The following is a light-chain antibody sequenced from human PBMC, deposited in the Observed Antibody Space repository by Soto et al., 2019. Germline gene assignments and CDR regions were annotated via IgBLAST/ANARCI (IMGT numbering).Light chain of an antibody. CDR2: DVS. Sequence: QSALTQPASVSGSPGQSITISCTGTSRDVGGDNSVSWYQQHPGKAPKLMIYDVSNRPSGVSNRFSGSKSGNTASLTISGLQAEDEAVYYCSAYTSSSLYVFGTGTKVTVL. J-gene: IGLJ1*01. CDR3: SAYTSSSLYV. CDR1: SRDVGGDNS. V-gene: IGLV2-14*01.